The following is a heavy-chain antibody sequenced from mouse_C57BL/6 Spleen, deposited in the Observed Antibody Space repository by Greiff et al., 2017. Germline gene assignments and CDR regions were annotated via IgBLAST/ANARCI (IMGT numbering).Heavy chain of an antibody. Sequence: EVQVVESGGGLVKPGGSLKLSCAASGFTFSSYAMSWVRQTPEKRLEWVATISDGGSYTYYPDNVKGRFTFSRDNAKNNLYLQMSHLKSEDTAWDYCARDGENDYDERGLDYWGQGTTLTVSS. CDR2: ISDGGSYT. CDR3: ARDGENDYDERGLDY. J-gene: IGHJ2*01. D-gene: IGHD2-4*01. V-gene: IGHV5-4*01. CDR1: GFTFSSYA.